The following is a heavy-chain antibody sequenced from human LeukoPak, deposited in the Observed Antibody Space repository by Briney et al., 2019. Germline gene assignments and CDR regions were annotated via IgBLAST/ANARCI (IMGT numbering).Heavy chain of an antibody. J-gene: IGHJ4*02. D-gene: IGHD3-10*01. CDR1: GFTFSSYG. CDR2: IWYDGSNK. Sequence: EGSLRLSCAASGFTFSSYGMHWVRQAPGKGLEWVAVIWYDGSNKYYADSVKGRFTISRDNSKNTLYLQMNSLRAEDTAVYYCAKEKYYGSGSYHYYMDYWGQGTLVTVSS. V-gene: IGHV3-33*06. CDR3: AKEKYYGSGSYHYYMDY.